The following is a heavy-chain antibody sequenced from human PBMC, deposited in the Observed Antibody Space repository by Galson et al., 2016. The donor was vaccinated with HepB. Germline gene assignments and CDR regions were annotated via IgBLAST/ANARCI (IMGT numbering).Heavy chain of an antibody. V-gene: IGHV3-43*01. CDR2: IRGNGKVA. CDR1: GFTFQRYT. J-gene: IGHJ3*01. D-gene: IGHD6-19*01. Sequence: SLRLSCAASGFTFQRYTMHWVRQVPGKGLEWVSLIRGNGKVANTAVSLRGRFTVSRDNSKDSLYLEMKNLRPEDTALYYCTKEHDTGWPTLASWGQGTKVTVSS. CDR3: TKEHDTGWPTLAS.